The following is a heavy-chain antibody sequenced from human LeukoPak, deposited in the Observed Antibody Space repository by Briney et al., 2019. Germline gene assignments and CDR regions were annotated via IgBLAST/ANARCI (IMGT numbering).Heavy chain of an antibody. CDR2: FDPEDGET. J-gene: IGHJ4*02. D-gene: IGHD5-12*01. CDR3: ATDASGDTYSGYVGFLHV. V-gene: IGHV1-24*01. CDR1: GYTLTELS. Sequence: ASVKVSCKVSGYTLTELSMHWVRQAPGKGLEWMGGFDPEDGETIYAQKFQGRVTMTEDTSTDTAYMELSSLRSEDTAVYYCATDASGDTYSGYVGFLHVWGQGTLVTVSS.